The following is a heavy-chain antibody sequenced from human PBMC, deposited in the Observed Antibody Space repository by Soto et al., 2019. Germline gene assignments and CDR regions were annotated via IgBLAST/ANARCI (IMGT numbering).Heavy chain of an antibody. V-gene: IGHV4-39*01. D-gene: IGHD3-22*01. CDR2: IYYSGST. J-gene: IGHJ4*02. CDR1: SYY. CDR3: ASTDSSGYYNFDY. Sequence: SYYMHWIRQPPGKGLEWIGSIYYSGSTYYNPSLKSRVTISVDTSKNQFSLKLSSVTAADTAVYYCASTDSSGYYNFDYWGQGTLVTVSS.